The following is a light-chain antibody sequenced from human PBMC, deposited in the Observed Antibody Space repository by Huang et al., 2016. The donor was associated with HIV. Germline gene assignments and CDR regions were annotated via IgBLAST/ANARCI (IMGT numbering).Light chain of an antibody. V-gene: IGKV3-20*01. CDR1: QSVSSTY. CDR2: GAS. J-gene: IGKJ5*01. CDR3: QQYDRSLST. Sequence: EIVLTQSPGTLSLSPGERATLSCRASQSVSSTYLAWYQHKPGQPPRLLIYGASSRATGIPDRFSGSGSGTDFTLTISRLEPEDFAVYYCQQYDRSLSTFGQGTRLEIK.